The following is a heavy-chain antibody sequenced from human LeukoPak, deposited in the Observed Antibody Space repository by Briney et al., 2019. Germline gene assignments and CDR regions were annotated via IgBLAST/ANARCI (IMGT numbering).Heavy chain of an antibody. CDR2: IYYSGST. CDR1: GGSISSRNYY. V-gene: IGHV4-39*01. CDR3: ARKNDFEI. D-gene: IGHD2/OR15-2a*01. Sequence: PSETLSLTCTVSGGSISSRNYYWGWIRQPPGKGLEWVGSIYYSGSTYYNPSLKSRVTISVDTSKNQFSLKLSSVTAADTAVYYCARKNDFEIWGQGTLVTVSS. J-gene: IGHJ3*02.